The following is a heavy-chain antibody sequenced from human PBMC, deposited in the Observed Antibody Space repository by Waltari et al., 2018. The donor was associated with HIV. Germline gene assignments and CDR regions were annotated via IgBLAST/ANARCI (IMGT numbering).Heavy chain of an antibody. Sequence: EVQLLESGGGLVQPGGSLRLSCAASGFTFSNYAMSWVRQAPGKGVGWGSAISGSVGTTYDADSVKGRFTISRDNSKNTLYLQMNSLRAGDTAVYYCAKEEYSSGWFGVSFQHWGQGTLVTVSS. CDR3: AKEEYSSGWFGVSFQH. D-gene: IGHD6-19*01. CDR1: GFTFSNYA. V-gene: IGHV3-23*01. J-gene: IGHJ1*01. CDR2: ISGSVGTT.